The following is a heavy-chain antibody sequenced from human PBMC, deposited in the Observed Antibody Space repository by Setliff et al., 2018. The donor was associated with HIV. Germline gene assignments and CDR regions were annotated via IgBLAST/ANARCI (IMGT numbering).Heavy chain of an antibody. D-gene: IGHD6-13*01. Sequence: GGSLRLSCAASGFTFSRYAMSWVRQAPGKGLEWVSSISGSGGSTYYAVSVKGRFTISRDNSKNTLYLQMNSLRPEDTAVYYCAKTDSSSWLNPYNWFDPWGQGTLVTVSS. V-gene: IGHV3-23*01. CDR1: GFTFSRYA. CDR2: ISGSGGST. J-gene: IGHJ5*02. CDR3: AKTDSSSWLNPYNWFDP.